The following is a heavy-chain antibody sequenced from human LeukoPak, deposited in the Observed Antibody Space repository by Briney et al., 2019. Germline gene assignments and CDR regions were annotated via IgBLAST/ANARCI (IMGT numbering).Heavy chain of an antibody. D-gene: IGHD5-24*01. CDR2: ISSSSSYI. CDR1: GFTFSSYS. V-gene: IGHV3-21*01. Sequence: GGSLRLSCAASGFTFSSYSMNWVRQAPGKGLEWVSSISSSSSYIYYADSVKGRFTISRDNAKNSLYLQMNSLRAEDTAVYYCARDLEMATIECYFDYWGQGTLVTVSS. CDR3: ARDLEMATIECYFDY. J-gene: IGHJ4*02.